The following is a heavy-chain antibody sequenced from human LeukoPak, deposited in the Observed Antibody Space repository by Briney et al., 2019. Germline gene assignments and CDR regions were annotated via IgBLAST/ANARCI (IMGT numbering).Heavy chain of an antibody. CDR2: INSDGSST. J-gene: IGHJ4*02. Sequence: GGSLRLSCAASGFTFSSYWMHWVRQAPGKGLVWVSRINSDGSSTSYADSVKGRFTISRDNAKNTLYLQMNSLRAEDTAVYYCARTSVAGPYYFDYWGQGTLVTVSS. D-gene: IGHD6-19*01. V-gene: IGHV3-74*01. CDR1: GFTFSSYW. CDR3: ARTSVAGPYYFDY.